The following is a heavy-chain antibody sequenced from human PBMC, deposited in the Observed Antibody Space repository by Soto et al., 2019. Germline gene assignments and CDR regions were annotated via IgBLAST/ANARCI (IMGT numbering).Heavy chain of an antibody. CDR2: IKYSGTT. CDR3: ARTGKFYYYDTTGLPFDP. Sequence: ETLSLTCTVSGGSISSSSCHWGWIRQPPGKGLEWIASIKYSGTTFYNPSLKSRVTLSIDTSNNQFALTLTSVTAADTAVYFCARTGKFYYYDTTGLPFDPWGPGILVTVS. V-gene: IGHV4-39*01. J-gene: IGHJ5*02. CDR1: GGSISSSSCH. D-gene: IGHD3-22*01.